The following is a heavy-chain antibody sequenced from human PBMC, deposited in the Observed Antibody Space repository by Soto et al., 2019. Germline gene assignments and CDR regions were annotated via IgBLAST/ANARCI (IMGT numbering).Heavy chain of an antibody. CDR1: GDSISNRSYY. Sequence: SETLSLTCTVTGDSISNRSYYWGWIRQPPGKGLEWIGSIYYSGSTYNNPSLKSRVSMSVDTSKNQFSLKLRSVTAADTALYYCARQRTSVVTQAYFDSWGQGSLVTVSS. D-gene: IGHD2-21*02. V-gene: IGHV4-39*01. CDR3: ARQRTSVVTQAYFDS. J-gene: IGHJ4*02. CDR2: IYYSGST.